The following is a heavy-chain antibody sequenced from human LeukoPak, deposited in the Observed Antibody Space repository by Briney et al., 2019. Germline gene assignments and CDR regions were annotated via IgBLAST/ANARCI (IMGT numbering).Heavy chain of an antibody. V-gene: IGHV3-48*03. J-gene: IGHJ4*02. CDR1: GFTFSSYE. CDR2: ISSSGSTI. CDR3: ARDLAYGGDY. Sequence: PGGSLRLSCAASGFTFSSYEMHWVRQAPGKGLEWISYISSSGSTIYYADSVKGRFTISRDNAKNTLYLQMSSLRAEDTSVYYCARDLAYGGDYWGQGTLVTVSS. D-gene: IGHD4-17*01.